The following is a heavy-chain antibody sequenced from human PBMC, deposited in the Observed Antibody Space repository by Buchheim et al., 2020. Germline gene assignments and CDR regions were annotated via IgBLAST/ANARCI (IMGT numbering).Heavy chain of an antibody. Sequence: QVQLQQWGAGLLKPSETLSLTCAVYGGSFSGYYWSWIRQPPGKGLEWIGEINHSGSTNYNPSLKSRVTISVDTSKNQFSLKLRSVTAADTAMYYCARAVFWGGLVYYWGQGTL. D-gene: IGHD3-3*01. CDR3: ARAVFWGGLVYY. V-gene: IGHV4-34*01. CDR1: GGSFSGYY. J-gene: IGHJ4*02. CDR2: INHSGST.